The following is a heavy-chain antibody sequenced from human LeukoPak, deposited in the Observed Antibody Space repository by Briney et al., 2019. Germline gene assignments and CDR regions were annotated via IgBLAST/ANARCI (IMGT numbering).Heavy chain of an antibody. CDR2: IYYSGST. CDR3: ARVRGDYEDFDY. CDR1: GGSISSSSYY. V-gene: IGHV4-39*07. Sequence: PSETLSLTCTVSGGSISSSSYYWGWIRQPPGKGLEWIGSIYYSGSTYYNPSLKSRVTISVDTSKNQFSLKLSSVTAADTAVYYCARVRGDYEDFDYWGQGTLVTVSS. J-gene: IGHJ4*02. D-gene: IGHD4-17*01.